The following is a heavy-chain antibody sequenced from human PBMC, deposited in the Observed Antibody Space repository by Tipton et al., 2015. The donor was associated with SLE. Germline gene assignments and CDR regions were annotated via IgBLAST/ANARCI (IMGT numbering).Heavy chain of an antibody. CDR3: AREISSTEGFDY. D-gene: IGHD2-2*01. CDR2: IYYTGAT. J-gene: IGHJ4*02. V-gene: IGHV4-59*11. CDR1: GGSISSQF. Sequence: TLSLTCTVFGGSISSQFWSWIRQPPGKRLEWIGYIYYTGATHYNPSLEGRVSMSVDTSKTQFSLKLTSVTAADTAVYYCAREISSTEGFDYWGQGTLVTVSA.